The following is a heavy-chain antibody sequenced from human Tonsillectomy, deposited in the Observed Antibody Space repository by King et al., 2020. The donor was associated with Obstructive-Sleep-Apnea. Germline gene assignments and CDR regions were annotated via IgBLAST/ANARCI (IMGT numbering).Heavy chain of an antibody. CDR2: ISYDGSNK. V-gene: IGHV3-30*04. CDR3: ARGGESSSSVAADYFYGMDV. Sequence: VQLVESGGGVVQPGRSLRLSCAASGFTFSTFAMHWVRQAPGKGLEWVTVISYDGSNKYYADFVKGRFTISRDSSKNTLYLQMNSRRAEDTAVYYCARGGESSSSVAADYFYGMDVWGQGTTVTVSS. CDR1: GFTFSTFA. J-gene: IGHJ6*02. D-gene: IGHD6-6*01.